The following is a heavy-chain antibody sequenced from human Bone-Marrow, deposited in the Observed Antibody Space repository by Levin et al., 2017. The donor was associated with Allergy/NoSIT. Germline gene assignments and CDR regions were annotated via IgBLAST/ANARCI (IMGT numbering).Heavy chain of an antibody. V-gene: IGHV3-23*01. D-gene: IGHD6-13*01. Sequence: PGGSLRLSCAASGFIFSSYAMSWVRQAPGKGLEWVSSISGSGIGTYYADSVKGRFTISRDNSKNSLSLQMNSLRAEDTAVYYCAKHLLIAAAGSFDYWGQGSLVTVSS. CDR1: GFIFSSYA. CDR3: AKHLLIAAAGSFDY. CDR2: ISGSGIGT. J-gene: IGHJ4*02.